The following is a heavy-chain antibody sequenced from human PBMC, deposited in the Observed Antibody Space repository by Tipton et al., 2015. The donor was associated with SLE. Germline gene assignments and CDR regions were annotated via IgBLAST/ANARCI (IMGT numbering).Heavy chain of an antibody. Sequence: SLRLSCAASGFTFSSYWMHRVRQAPGKGLVWVSRINSDGSSTSYADSVKGRFTISRDNAKNTLYLQMNSLRAEDTAVYYCARDRDYGDYYYYGMDVWGQGTTVTVSS. J-gene: IGHJ6*02. V-gene: IGHV3-74*01. CDR1: GFTFSSYW. CDR2: INSDGSST. CDR3: ARDRDYGDYYYYGMDV. D-gene: IGHD4-17*01.